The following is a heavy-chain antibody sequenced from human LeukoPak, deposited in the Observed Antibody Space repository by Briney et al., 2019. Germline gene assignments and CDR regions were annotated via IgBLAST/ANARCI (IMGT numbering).Heavy chain of an antibody. V-gene: IGHV1-69*04. CDR2: IIPILGIA. Sequence: ASVKVSCKASGGTFSSYAISWVRQAPGQGLEWMGRIIPILGIANYAQKFQGRVTITADKSTSTAYMELSSLRSEDTAVYYCARGGPNRSGWTLDYWGPGTLVTVSS. CDR1: GGTFSSYA. D-gene: IGHD6-19*01. J-gene: IGHJ4*02. CDR3: ARGGPNRSGWTLDY.